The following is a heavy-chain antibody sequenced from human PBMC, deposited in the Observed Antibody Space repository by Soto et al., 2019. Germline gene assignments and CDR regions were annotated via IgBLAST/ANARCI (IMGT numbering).Heavy chain of an antibody. CDR2: LNPTNGDT. J-gene: IGHJ6*02. CDR1: GYTFTSYD. D-gene: IGHD6-19*01. CDR3: ARADRMAAPVDYAMDV. V-gene: IGHV1-8*01. Sequence: QVQLVQSGAEVKKPGASVKVSCQASGYTFTSYDISWVRQAPGQGLEWMGSLNPTNGDTDYAQKCQGRVNMTRNTSMTTAYMELRSLSPDDTAVFYCARADRMAAPVDYAMDVWGQGTTVTASS.